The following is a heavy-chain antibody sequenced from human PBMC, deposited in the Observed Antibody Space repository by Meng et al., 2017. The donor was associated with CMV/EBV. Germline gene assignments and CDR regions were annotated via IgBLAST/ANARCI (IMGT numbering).Heavy chain of an antibody. J-gene: IGHJ4*02. CDR1: GGSISSYY. Sequence: LQELGPGLVKPSETLSLTCTVSGGSISSYYWSWIRQPPGKGLEWIGYIYYSGSTNYNPSLKSRVTISVDTSKNQFSLKLSSVTAADTAVYYCASSVYYDFWSGSQSFDYWGQGTLVTVSS. V-gene: IGHV4-59*01. D-gene: IGHD3-3*01. CDR2: IYYSGST. CDR3: ASSVYYDFWSGSQSFDY.